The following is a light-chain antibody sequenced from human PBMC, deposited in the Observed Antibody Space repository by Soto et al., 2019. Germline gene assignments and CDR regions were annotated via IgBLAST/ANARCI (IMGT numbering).Light chain of an antibody. Sequence: QSALTQPRSVSGSPGQSVTISCTGTSSDVGSYNYVSWYQQHPGKAPKLMIYDVSKRPSGVPDRVSGSKSGNTASLTISGLQAEDEADYYCCSYADNYTHVFGPGTKVTVL. V-gene: IGLV2-11*01. CDR3: CSYADNYTHV. J-gene: IGLJ1*01. CDR1: SSDVGSYNY. CDR2: DVS.